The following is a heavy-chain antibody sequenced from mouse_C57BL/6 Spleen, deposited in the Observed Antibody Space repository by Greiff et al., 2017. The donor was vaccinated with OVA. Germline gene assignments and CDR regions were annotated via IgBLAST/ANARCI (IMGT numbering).Heavy chain of an antibody. CDR3: TGLFDYDRGFAY. V-gene: IGHV6-3*01. D-gene: IGHD2-4*01. CDR1: GFTFSNYW. J-gene: IGHJ3*01. Sequence: EVKLMESGGGLVQPGGSMKLSCVASGFTFSNYWMNWVRQSPEKGLEWVAQIRLKSDNYATHYAESVKGRFTISRDDSKSSVYLQMNNLRAEDTGIYYCTGLFDYDRGFAYWGQGTLVTVSA. CDR2: IRLKSDNYAT.